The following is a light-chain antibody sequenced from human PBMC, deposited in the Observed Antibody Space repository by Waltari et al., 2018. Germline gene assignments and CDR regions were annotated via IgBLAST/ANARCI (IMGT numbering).Light chain of an antibody. CDR2: GAS. V-gene: IGKV3-20*01. J-gene: IGKJ1*01. Sequence: EIVLTQSPGTLSLSPWERATLSCRASQSVSSGNLAWYQQEPGQAPRLLIYGASNRAAGIPDRFSGGGSGTDFTLTISRLEPEDFAVYYCQHYRSSPPPFGQGTNVEIK. CDR3: QHYRSSPPP. CDR1: QSVSSGN.